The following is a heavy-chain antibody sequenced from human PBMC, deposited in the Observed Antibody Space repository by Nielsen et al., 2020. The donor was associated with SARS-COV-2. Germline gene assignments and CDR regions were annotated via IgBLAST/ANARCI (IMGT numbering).Heavy chain of an antibody. CDR2: ISSSSSYI. J-gene: IGHJ4*02. CDR3: ARGNRDGYKSSGFDY. V-gene: IGHV3-21*01. CDR1: GFTFSSYS. Sequence: GGSLRLPCAASGFTFSSYSMNWVRQAPGKGLEWVSSISSSSSYIYYADSVKGRFTISRDNAKNSLYLQMNSLRAEDTAVYYCARGNRDGYKSSGFDYWGQGTLVTVSS. D-gene: IGHD5-24*01.